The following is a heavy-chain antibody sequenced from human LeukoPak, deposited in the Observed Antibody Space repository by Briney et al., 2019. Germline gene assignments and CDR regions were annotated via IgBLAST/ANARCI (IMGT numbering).Heavy chain of an antibody. CDR1: GFTFSDYS. CDR2: ISSSSAYI. D-gene: IGHD3-10*01. J-gene: IGHJ6*02. CDR3: VRDLGYYYASGTQYYYGVDV. V-gene: IGHV3-21*01. Sequence: GGSLRLSCAASGFTFSDYSMHWVRQAPGKGLEWDSSISSSSAYIYYVDSLKGRFTISRDNAKNSLYLQMNSLRAEDTAVYYCVRDLGYYYASGTQYYYGVDVWGQGTTVTVSS.